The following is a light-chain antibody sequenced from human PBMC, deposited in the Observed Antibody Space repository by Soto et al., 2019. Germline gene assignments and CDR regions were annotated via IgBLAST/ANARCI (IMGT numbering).Light chain of an antibody. CDR1: QSVSSRY. CDR2: GAS. V-gene: IGKV3-20*01. J-gene: IGKJ5*01. Sequence: VVPQSPGTLSLSPGERATLSCRASQSVSSRYLAWYQQKPGQAPRLLMYGASSRATGIPDRFSGSGSGTDFTLTISRLEPEDFALYYCQQYGSSPSFGQGTRLEIK. CDR3: QQYGSSPS.